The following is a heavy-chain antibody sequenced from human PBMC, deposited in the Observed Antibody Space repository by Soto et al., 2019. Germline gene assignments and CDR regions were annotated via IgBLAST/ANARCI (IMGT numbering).Heavy chain of an antibody. CDR1: GGSISSGDYY. V-gene: IGHV4-30-4*01. D-gene: IGHD3-10*01. Sequence: SETLSLTCTVSGGSISSGDYYWSWIRQPPGKGLEWIGYIYYSGSTYYNPSLKSRVTISVDTSKNQFSLKLSSVTAADTAVYYCAREAMVRGVIITRAFDIWGQGTMVTVS. CDR3: AREAMVRGVIITRAFDI. J-gene: IGHJ3*02. CDR2: IYYSGST.